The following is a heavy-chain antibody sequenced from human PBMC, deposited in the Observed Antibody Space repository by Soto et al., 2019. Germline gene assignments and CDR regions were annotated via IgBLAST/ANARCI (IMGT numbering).Heavy chain of an antibody. D-gene: IGHD6-6*01. CDR3: ARRGTISSAHHFDH. CDR1: EFTFSGSN. J-gene: IGHJ4*02. CDR2: FTSSGSNT. Sequence: QVQLVESGGGLVKPGGSLRLSCAASEFTFSGSNRSWIRQAPGKGLEWVSYFTSSGSNTFDAESVKGRFTISRDNTMNLLYLQMNSLSAEDTAVYYCARRGTISSAHHFDHWGQGTLVTVSS. V-gene: IGHV3-11*01.